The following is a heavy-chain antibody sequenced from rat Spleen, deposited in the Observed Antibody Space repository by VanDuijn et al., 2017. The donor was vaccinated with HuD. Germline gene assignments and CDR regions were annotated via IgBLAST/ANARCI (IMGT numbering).Heavy chain of an antibody. J-gene: IGHJ2*01. Sequence: VKLVESVGGLVQPGRSLELSCVASGFTFNNYWMTLIRQAPGKGVEWVASITNTGGSTYDPDSVKCRFTISRDNAKSTLYLQMNSLRSEDTATYYCTRDGEQLVYYFDYWGQGVMVTVSS. CDR1: GFTFNNYW. CDR3: TRDGEQLVYYFDY. V-gene: IGHV5-31*01. CDR2: ITNTGGST. D-gene: IGHD1-10*01.